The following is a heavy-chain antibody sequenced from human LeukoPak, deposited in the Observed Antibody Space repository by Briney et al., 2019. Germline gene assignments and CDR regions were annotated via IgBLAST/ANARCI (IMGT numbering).Heavy chain of an antibody. V-gene: IGHV3-30*04. Sequence: PGGSLRLSCAASGFTFSTFAMHWVRQAPGKGLEWVAVISFDGSSIDYADSVKGRFTISRDNSKNTLFLQMNSLRAEDTAIYFCASLPYYDILAGLYDDSWGQGTLVTVSS. CDR2: ISFDGSSI. CDR1: GFTFSTFA. J-gene: IGHJ5*02. CDR3: ASLPYYDILAGLYDDS. D-gene: IGHD3-9*01.